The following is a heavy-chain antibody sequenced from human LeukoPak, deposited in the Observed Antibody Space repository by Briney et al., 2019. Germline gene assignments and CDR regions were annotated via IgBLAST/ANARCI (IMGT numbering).Heavy chain of an antibody. CDR2: ISGSGGST. J-gene: IGHJ4*02. D-gene: IGHD3-10*01. CDR3: AKDPPPPTDILWFGESIWD. V-gene: IGHV3-23*01. Sequence: GGSLRLSCAASGFTFSSYAMNWVRQAPGKGPEWVSAISGSGGSTYYADSVKGRFTISRDNSKNTLYLQMNSLRAEDTAVYYCAKDPPPPTDILWFGESIWDWGQGTLVTVSS. CDR1: GFTFSSYA.